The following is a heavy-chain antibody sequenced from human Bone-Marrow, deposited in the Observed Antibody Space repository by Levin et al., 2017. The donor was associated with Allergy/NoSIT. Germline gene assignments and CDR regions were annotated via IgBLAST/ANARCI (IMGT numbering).Heavy chain of an antibody. J-gene: IGHJ3*02. Sequence: SSETLSLTCTVSGGSISSSSYYWGWLRQPPGKGLVWIGSIYYSGSTYYNPSLKSRATISVDTSKNQFSLKLSSVTAADTAVYYCARTTGIIDAFDIWGQGTMVTVSA. CDR1: GGSISSSSYY. V-gene: IGHV4-39*01. CDR3: ARTTGIIDAFDI. D-gene: IGHD1-14*01. CDR2: IYYSGST.